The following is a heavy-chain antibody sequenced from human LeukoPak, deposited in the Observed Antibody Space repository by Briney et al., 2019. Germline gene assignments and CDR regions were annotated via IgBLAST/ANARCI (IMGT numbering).Heavy chain of an antibody. CDR2: IYYSGST. D-gene: IGHD3-16*01. CDR3: AREGGAFDI. CDR1: GGSISSSSYY. J-gene: IGHJ3*02. V-gene: IGHV4-39*07. Sequence: SETLSLTCTVSGGSISSSSYYWGWIRQPPGKGLEWIGSIYYSGSTYYNPSLKSRVTISVDTSKNQFSLKLSSVTAADTAVYYCAREGGAFDIWGQGTMVTVSS.